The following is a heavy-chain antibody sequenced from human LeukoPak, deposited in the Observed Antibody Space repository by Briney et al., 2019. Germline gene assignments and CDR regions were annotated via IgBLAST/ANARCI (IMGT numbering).Heavy chain of an antibody. J-gene: IGHJ4*02. D-gene: IGHD5-18*01. CDR1: GGSISSYY. Sequence: PSETLSLTCTVSGGSISSYYWSWIRQPPGKGLEWIGYIYYSGSTNYNPSLKSRVTISVDTSKNQFSLKLSSVTAADTAVYYCASLKGGYSYGYVDYWGQGTLVTVSS. CDR3: ASLKGGYSYGYVDY. V-gene: IGHV4-59*08. CDR2: IYYSGST.